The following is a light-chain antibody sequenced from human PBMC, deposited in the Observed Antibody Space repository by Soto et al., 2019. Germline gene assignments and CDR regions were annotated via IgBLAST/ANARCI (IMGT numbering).Light chain of an antibody. CDR3: QSYDRSLSGYV. Sequence: QSVLTRPPSVSGAPGQSVTISCTGSSSNIGAHYDVHWYQHLPGTAPKLLIYGNSNRPSGVPDRFSGSRSGTSASLAITGLQAEDEADYYCQSYDRSLSGYVFGTGTKVTVL. V-gene: IGLV1-40*01. J-gene: IGLJ1*01. CDR2: GNS. CDR1: SSNIGAHYD.